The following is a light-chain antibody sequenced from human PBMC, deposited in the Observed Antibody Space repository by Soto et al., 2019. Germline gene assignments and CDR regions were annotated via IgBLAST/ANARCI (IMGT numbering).Light chain of an antibody. CDR2: KAS. CDR1: QSISSW. Sequence: DIPMTQSPSTLSASVGDRVTITCRASQSISSWLAWYQQKPGQAPKSLIYKASSLESGVPSTFSGSGSGTDFTLTISSLQPDDFATYDCQQYNSYPITFGQGTRLEIK. J-gene: IGKJ5*01. CDR3: QQYNSYPIT. V-gene: IGKV1-5*03.